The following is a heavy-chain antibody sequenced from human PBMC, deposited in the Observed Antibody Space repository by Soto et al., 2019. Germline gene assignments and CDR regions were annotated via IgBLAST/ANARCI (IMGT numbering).Heavy chain of an antibody. J-gene: IGHJ4*02. CDR3: TSRYYYDSSGYYHSATVDY. CDR1: GFTFSGSA. Sequence: GGSLRLSCAASGFTFSGSAMHWVRQASGKGLEWVGRIRSKANSYATAYAASVKGRFTISRDDSKNTAYLQMNSLKTEDTAVYYCTSRYYYDSSGYYHSATVDYWGQGTLVTVSS. V-gene: IGHV3-73*01. CDR2: IRSKANSYAT. D-gene: IGHD3-22*01.